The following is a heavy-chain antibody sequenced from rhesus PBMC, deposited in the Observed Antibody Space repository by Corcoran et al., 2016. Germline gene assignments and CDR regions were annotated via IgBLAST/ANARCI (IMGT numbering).Heavy chain of an antibody. V-gene: IGHV1-138*01. CDR2: SNPNTGGT. D-gene: IGHD6-31*01. J-gene: IGHJ4*01. CDR3: ARDGAAADPFDY. Sequence: QVQLVQPGAEVKKPGASGKVSCKASGDTFTAYYMQGGRQAPGQGLEWMGRSNPNTGGTDYAQKFQDRVTMTRDTSTSTAYMELSSLRSEDTAVYYCARDGAAADPFDYWGQGVLVTVSS. CDR1: GDTFTAYY.